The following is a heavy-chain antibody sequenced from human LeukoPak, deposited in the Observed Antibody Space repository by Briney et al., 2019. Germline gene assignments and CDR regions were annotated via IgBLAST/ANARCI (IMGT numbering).Heavy chain of an antibody. J-gene: IGHJ5*02. Sequence: PSETLSLTCTVSGGSISSSSYYWGWICQPPEKGLEWIGSIYYSGSTYYNPSLKSRVTISVDTSKNQFSLKLSSVTAADTAVYYCARLGSCYSCNWFDPWGQGTLVTVSS. CDR2: IYYSGST. CDR1: GGSISSSSYY. CDR3: ARLGSCYSCNWFDP. V-gene: IGHV4-39*01. D-gene: IGHD2-15*01.